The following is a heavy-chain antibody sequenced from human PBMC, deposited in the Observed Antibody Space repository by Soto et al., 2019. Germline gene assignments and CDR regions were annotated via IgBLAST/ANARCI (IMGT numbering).Heavy chain of an antibody. V-gene: IGHV2-5*02. CDR1: GFSLSTSGVG. J-gene: IGHJ4*02. CDR3: ALRPEWKSRIAARPTREYYFDY. D-gene: IGHD6-6*01. Sequence: SGPTLVNPTQTLTLTCTFSGFSLSTSGVGVGWIRQPPGKALEWLALIYWDDDKRYSPSLKSRLTITKDTSKNQVVLTMTNMDPVDTATYYCALRPEWKSRIAARPTREYYFDYWGQGTLVTVSS. CDR2: IYWDDDK.